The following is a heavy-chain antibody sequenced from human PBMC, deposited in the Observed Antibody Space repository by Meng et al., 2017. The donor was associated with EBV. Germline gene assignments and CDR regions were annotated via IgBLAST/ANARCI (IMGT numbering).Heavy chain of an antibody. Sequence: QVQLVQSGAEVKMPGSSVRVSCKAYGGSFSSHGIAWVRQAPGEGPEWMGGIIPILGTTNYAQKFQGRLTIVADASTTTAYMELNSLRSEDTAVYFCARLCENKRLLAGFDYWGQGTLVTVS. J-gene: IGHJ4*02. D-gene: IGHD6-19*01. CDR3: ARLCENKRLLAGFDY. CDR1: GGSFSSHG. V-gene: IGHV1-69*01. CDR2: IIPILGTT.